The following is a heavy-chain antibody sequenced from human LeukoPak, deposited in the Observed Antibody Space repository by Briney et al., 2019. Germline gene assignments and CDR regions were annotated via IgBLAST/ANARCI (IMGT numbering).Heavy chain of an antibody. D-gene: IGHD3-3*01. V-gene: IGHV1-69*05. CDR2: IIPIFGTA. CDR1: GGTFSSYA. CDR3: ARSGDLRIFGVVRGGLFDY. Sequence: SVKVSCKASGGTFSSYAISWVRQAPGQGLEWMGRIIPIFGTANYAQKFQGRVTITTDESTNTAYMELSSLRSEDTAVYYCARSGDLRIFGVVRGGLFDYWGQGTLVTVSS. J-gene: IGHJ4*02.